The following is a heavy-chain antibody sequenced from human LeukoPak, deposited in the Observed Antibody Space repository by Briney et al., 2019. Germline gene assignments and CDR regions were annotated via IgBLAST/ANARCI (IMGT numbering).Heavy chain of an antibody. V-gene: IGHV3-73*01. CDR2: IRSKANSYAT. J-gene: IGHJ5*02. Sequence: GGSLRLSCAASGFTFSGSAMHWVRQASGKRLEWVGRIRSKANSYATAYAASVKGRFTISRDDSKNTAYLQMNSLRAEDTAVYYCARDRYYYGSGIPKNWFDPWGQGTLVTVSS. CDR3: ARDRYYYGSGIPKNWFDP. D-gene: IGHD3-10*01. CDR1: GFTFSGSA.